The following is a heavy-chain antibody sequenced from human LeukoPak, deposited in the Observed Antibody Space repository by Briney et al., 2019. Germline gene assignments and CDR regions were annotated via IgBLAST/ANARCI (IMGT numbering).Heavy chain of an antibody. J-gene: IGHJ4*02. D-gene: IGHD3-22*01. CDR3: ATGKYDSSGYGLDY. Sequence: ASVKVSCKVSGYTLTELSMHWVRQAPGKGLEWMGGFDPEGGETIYAQKFQGRVTMTEDTSTDTAYMELSSLRSEDTAVYYCATGKYDSSGYGLDYWGQGTLVTVSS. CDR2: FDPEGGET. V-gene: IGHV1-24*01. CDR1: GYTLTELS.